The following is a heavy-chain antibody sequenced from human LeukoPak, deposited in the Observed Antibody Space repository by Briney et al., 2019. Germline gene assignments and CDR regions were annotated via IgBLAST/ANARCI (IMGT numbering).Heavy chain of an antibody. J-gene: IGHJ4*02. CDR2: ISAYNGNT. V-gene: IGHV1-18*01. Sequence: GASVKVSCKASGYTFTSYGVSWVRQAPGQGLEWMGWISAYNGNTNYAQKLQGRVTMTTDTSTSTAYMELRSLRSDDAAVYYCARSGAARRKGIFDYWGQGTLVTVSS. CDR3: ARSGAARRKGIFDY. CDR1: GYTFTSYG. D-gene: IGHD6-6*01.